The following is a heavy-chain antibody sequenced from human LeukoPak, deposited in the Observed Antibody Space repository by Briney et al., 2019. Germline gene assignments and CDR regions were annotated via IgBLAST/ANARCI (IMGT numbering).Heavy chain of an antibody. CDR2: ISAYNGNT. CDR1: GYTFTSYG. V-gene: IGHV1-18*01. CDR3: ARVWWSNEQLASRWFDP. J-gene: IGHJ5*02. Sequence: ASVKVSFKASGYTFTSYGISWVRQAPGQGLEWMGWISAYNGNTNYAQKLQGRVTMTTDTSTSTAYMELRSLRSDDTAVYYCARVWWSNEQLASRWFDPWGQGTLVTVSS. D-gene: IGHD6-6*01.